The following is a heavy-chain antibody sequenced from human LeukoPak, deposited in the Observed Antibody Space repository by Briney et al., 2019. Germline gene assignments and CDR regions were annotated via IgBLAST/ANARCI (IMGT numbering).Heavy chain of an antibody. CDR1: GGSISSYS. D-gene: IGHD1-14*01. CDR3: ASFGYKGERYAFDI. J-gene: IGHJ3*02. Sequence: SETLSLTCTVSGGSISSYSWSWIRQPAGKGLEWIGRIYTSGSTNYNPSLKSRVTMSVDTSKNQFSLKLSSVTAADTAVYYCASFGYKGERYAFDIWGQGTMVTVSS. CDR2: IYTSGST. V-gene: IGHV4-4*07.